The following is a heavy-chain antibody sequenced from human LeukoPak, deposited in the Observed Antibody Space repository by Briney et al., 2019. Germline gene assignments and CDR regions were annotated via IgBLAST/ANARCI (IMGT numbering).Heavy chain of an antibody. Sequence: KPSETLSLTCTVSGGSISSYYWSWIRQPPGKGLEWIGYIYYSGSTNYNPSLKSRVTISVDTSKNQFSLKLSSVTAADTAVYYCARFYGDIWGQGTMVTVSS. J-gene: IGHJ3*02. CDR2: IYYSGST. CDR1: GGSISSYY. V-gene: IGHV4-59*01. D-gene: IGHD2/OR15-2a*01. CDR3: ARFYGDI.